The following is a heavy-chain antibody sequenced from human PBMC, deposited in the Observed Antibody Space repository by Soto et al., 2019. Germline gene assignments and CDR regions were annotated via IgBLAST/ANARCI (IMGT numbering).Heavy chain of an antibody. CDR3: ARDRDWAFDF. Sequence: PGGSLRPSYVPSGFPFSSYRMVWIRQAPGKGLEWISYIFVDSSIIYSADSVKGRFTVSRDNAQNSLFLLMNSLRAEDSAIYYWARDRDWAFDFWGQGALVTVSS. J-gene: IGHJ4*02. V-gene: IGHV3-48*04. D-gene: IGHD3-9*01. CDR2: IFVDSSII. CDR1: GFPFSSYR.